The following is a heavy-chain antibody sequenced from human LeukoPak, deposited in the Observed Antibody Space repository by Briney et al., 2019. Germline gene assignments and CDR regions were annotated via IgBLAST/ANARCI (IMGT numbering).Heavy chain of an antibody. CDR2: IYSDGTT. CDR3: ARAQYCSGGSCYGDY. Sequence: PGGSLRLSCAASGFTVSTNYMSWVRQAPGKGLEWVSLIYSDGTTHYADSVRGRFTISRDNSKNTVYLQLTSLRADDTAMYFCARAQYCSGGSCYGDYWGQGTQVTVSS. V-gene: IGHV3-53*01. CDR1: GFTVSTNY. D-gene: IGHD2-15*01. J-gene: IGHJ4*02.